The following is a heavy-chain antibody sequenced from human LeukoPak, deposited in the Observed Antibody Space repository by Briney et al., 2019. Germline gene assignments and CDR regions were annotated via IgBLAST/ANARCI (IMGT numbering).Heavy chain of an antibody. J-gene: IGHJ4*02. CDR2: ISTSGGTI. CDR3: TRTARLLDY. V-gene: IGHV3-11*01. D-gene: IGHD2-21*02. CDR1: GFTFSDHY. Sequence: GGSLRLSCAASGFTFSDHYMTWIRQAPGKGLEWVSYISTSGGTINYADSVKGRFTVSRDNAKNSLFLQMNSLRAEDTAVYYCTRTARLLDYWGQGTLVTVSS.